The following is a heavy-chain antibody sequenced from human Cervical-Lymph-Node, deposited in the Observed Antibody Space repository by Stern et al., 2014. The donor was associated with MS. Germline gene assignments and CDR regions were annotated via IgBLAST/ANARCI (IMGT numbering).Heavy chain of an antibody. J-gene: IGHJ4*02. D-gene: IGHD5-18*01. V-gene: IGHV5-51*01. CDR1: GYSFSTYW. CDR2: LYPGDSDT. CDR3: ARQRYADQSFDY. Sequence: EVQLVESGEEVKKPGESLKISCKGSGYSFSTYWIAWVRQMPGKGLEWVGILYPGDSDTRYSPSFRGQVTISADRSIDTTYLQWSSLKASDTAMYYCARQRYADQSFDYWGQGTLVTVSS.